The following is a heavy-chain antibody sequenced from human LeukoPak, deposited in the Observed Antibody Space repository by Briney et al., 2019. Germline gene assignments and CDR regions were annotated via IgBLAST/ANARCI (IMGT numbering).Heavy chain of an antibody. V-gene: IGHV4-59*08. CDR3: ARHFTYYYDSSGYPRDAFDI. J-gene: IGHJ3*02. D-gene: IGHD3-22*01. CDR2: MYYSGST. Sequence: SETLSLTCTVSGGSISGYYWSWIRQSPGKGLVWIGYMYYSGSTNYNPSLKSRATISIDMSKNQFSLTLSSVTAADTALYYCARHFTYYYDSSGYPRDAFDIWGQGTMVTVSS. CDR1: GGSISGYY.